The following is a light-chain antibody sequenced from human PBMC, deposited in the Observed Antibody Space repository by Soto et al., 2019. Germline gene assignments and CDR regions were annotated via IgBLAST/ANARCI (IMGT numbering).Light chain of an antibody. J-gene: IGKJ1*01. Sequence: EIVLTQSPGTLSLSPGDRSTLSCRASQSVNSNYLAWYQRKPGQPPRLLIYGASNSATDIPYRFSASGSGTDFTLTITRLQAEDFAVYYCQQYDSTPPTFGQGTKVEVK. V-gene: IGKV3-20*01. CDR1: QSVNSNY. CDR2: GAS. CDR3: QQYDSTPPT.